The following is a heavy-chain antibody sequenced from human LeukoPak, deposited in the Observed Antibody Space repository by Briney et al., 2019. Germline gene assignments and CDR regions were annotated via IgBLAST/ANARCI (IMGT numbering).Heavy chain of an antibody. J-gene: IGHJ4*02. Sequence: ASVKVSCKASGYTFTTYGISWVRQAPGQGLEWMGWVSAYNGNTNYAQKLQGRVTMTTDTSTSTAYMELRSLRSDDTAVYYCTRGASLYDSSRGDYWGQGTLVTVSS. CDR2: VSAYNGNT. V-gene: IGHV1-18*01. D-gene: IGHD3-22*01. CDR3: TRGASLYDSSRGDY. CDR1: GYTFTTYG.